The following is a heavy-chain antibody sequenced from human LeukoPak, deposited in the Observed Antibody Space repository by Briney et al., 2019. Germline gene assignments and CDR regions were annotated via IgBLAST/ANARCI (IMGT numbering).Heavy chain of an antibody. V-gene: IGHV3-7*01. CDR1: GFTFSSYW. CDR2: IKQDGSEK. D-gene: IGHD5-18*01. CDR3: ARDESSCGWPSYYMDV. Sequence: GGSLRLSCAASGFTFSSYWMSWVRQAPGKGLEWVANIKQDGSEKYYVDSVKGRFTIPRDNAKNSLYLQMNSLRAEDTAVYYCARDESSCGWPSYYMDVWGKGTTVTVSS. J-gene: IGHJ6*03.